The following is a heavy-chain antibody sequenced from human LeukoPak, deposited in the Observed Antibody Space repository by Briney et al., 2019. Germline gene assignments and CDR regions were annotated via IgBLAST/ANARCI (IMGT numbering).Heavy chain of an antibody. D-gene: IGHD1-14*01. CDR1: EFTFSNYA. J-gene: IGHJ5*02. V-gene: IGHV3-23*01. CDR2: ISGGGGST. Sequence: PGGSLRLSCAASEFTFSNYAMNWVRQAPGKGLEWVSGISGGGGSTYYADSVKGRFTISRDNSKNTLYLQMDSLRAEDTALYYCGKGSGINHYHWIDPWGQGTLVTVSS. CDR3: GKGSGINHYHWIDP.